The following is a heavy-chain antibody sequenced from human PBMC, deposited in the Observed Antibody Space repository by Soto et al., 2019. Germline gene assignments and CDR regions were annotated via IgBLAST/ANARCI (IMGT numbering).Heavy chain of an antibody. D-gene: IGHD3-16*02. CDR2: INHSGST. CDR1: GGSFSGYY. Sequence: SETLSLTCAVYGGSFSGYYWSWIRQPPGKGLEWIGEINHSGSTNYNPSLKSRVTISVDTSKNQFSLKLSSVTAADTAVYYCARGVSPMITFGGVIVSRGSFDYWGQGTLVTVSS. CDR3: ARGVSPMITFGGVIVSRGSFDY. V-gene: IGHV4-34*01. J-gene: IGHJ4*02.